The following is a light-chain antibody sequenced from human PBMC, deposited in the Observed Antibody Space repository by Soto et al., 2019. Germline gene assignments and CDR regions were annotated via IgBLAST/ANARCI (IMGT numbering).Light chain of an antibody. J-gene: IGKJ1*01. V-gene: IGKV3-20*01. CDR1: QSVSSSY. CDR2: GAS. Sequence: EIVLTQSPGTLSLSPGERATLSCRASQSVSSSYLAWYQQKPGQAPRLLIYGASSRATGIPDRFSGSGSGTDFTLTISRLEPADFAVYYCQQYGSSLITFGQGTKVEIK. CDR3: QQYGSSLIT.